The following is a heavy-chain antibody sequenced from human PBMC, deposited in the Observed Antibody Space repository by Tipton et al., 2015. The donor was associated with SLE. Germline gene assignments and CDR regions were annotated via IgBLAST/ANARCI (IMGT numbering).Heavy chain of an antibody. V-gene: IGHV1-69*01. CDR2: IIPIFGTA. CDR1: GGTFSSYT. CDR3: ARGLTGGSGSYYEGYYYYMDV. J-gene: IGHJ6*03. Sequence: QLVQSGAEVKKPGSSVKVSCKASGGTFSSYTISWVRQAPGQGLEWMGGIIPIFGTANYAQKFQGRVTITADESTSTAYMELSSLRSEGTAVYYCARGLTGGSGSYYEGYYYYMDVWGKGTTVTVSS. D-gene: IGHD1-26*01.